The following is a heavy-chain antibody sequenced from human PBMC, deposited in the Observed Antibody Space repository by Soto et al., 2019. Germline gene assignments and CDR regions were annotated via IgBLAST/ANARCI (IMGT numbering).Heavy chain of an antibody. D-gene: IGHD1-26*01. J-gene: IGHJ4*02. CDR3: SKTSIAGATLNYFDS. V-gene: IGHV3-30*18. Sequence: GGSLRLSCAASGFTFSDYGMHWVRQAPGKGLEWVAVISYDGSKKYYAESVKGRFTISRDNSENTLYLQMNSLSAEHTAFYYCSKTSIAGATLNYFDSCGQGTLVTVSS. CDR2: ISYDGSKK. CDR1: GFTFSDYG.